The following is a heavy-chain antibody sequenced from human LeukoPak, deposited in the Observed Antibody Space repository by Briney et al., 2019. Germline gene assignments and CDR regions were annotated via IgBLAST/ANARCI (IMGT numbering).Heavy chain of an antibody. CDR1: GFTFSSYT. CDR3: ANGDGQYYFDY. Sequence: PGGSLRLSCVASGFTFSSYTMNWVRQAPGKGLEWVSSISTGSDYIYYADSVKGRFAISRDNAKNSLYLQMSSLRAEDTAVYYCANGDGQYYFDYWGQGTLVTVSS. V-gene: IGHV3-21*01. J-gene: IGHJ4*02. CDR2: ISTGSDYI. D-gene: IGHD5-24*01.